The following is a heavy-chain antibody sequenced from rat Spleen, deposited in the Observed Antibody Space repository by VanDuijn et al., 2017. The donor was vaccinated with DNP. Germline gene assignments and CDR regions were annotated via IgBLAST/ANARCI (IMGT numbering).Heavy chain of an antibody. CDR2: ILYDGSRT. D-gene: IGHD1-11*01. J-gene: IGHJ2*01. Sequence: EVQLVESGGDLLQPGGSLRLSCATSGFTFSDYNMAWVRQAPKKGLEWVATILYDGSRTYFRDSVKGRFTISRDIAKDTLYLQMDSLRSEDTATYYCATRGTEGIVHWGQGVRVTVSS. V-gene: IGHV5S10*01. CDR1: GFTFSDYN. CDR3: ATRGTEGIVH.